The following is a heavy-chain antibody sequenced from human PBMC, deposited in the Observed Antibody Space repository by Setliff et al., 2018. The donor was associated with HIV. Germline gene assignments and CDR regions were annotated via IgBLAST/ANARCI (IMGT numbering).Heavy chain of an antibody. CDR2: IFHTGST. D-gene: IGHD3-9*01. V-gene: IGHV4-39*01. CDR1: GGSFSSDSYY. J-gene: IGHJ4*02. Sequence: PSETLSLTCSVSGGSFSSDSYYWGWIRQFPGKGLEWIASIFHTGSTYYNPSLKSRASISADPSNNHFSLNLSSVTAADTAVYYRARHTVENYDVLTGDHPLGGFDHWGQGILVTVS. CDR3: ARHTVENYDVLTGDHPLGGFDH.